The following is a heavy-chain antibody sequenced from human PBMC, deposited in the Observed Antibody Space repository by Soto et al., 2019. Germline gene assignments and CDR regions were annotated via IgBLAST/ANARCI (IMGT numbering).Heavy chain of an antibody. D-gene: IGHD6-6*01. V-gene: IGHV1-69*13. CDR3: ARGTLGSSSWGSRYYYYYGMDV. CDR2: IIPIFGTA. J-gene: IGHJ6*02. Sequence: SVKVSCKASGGTFSSYAISWVRQAPGQGLEWMGGIIPIFGTANYAQKFQGIVTITADESTSTAYMELSSLRSEDTAVYYCARGTLGSSSWGSRYYYYYGMDVWG. CDR1: GGTFSSYA.